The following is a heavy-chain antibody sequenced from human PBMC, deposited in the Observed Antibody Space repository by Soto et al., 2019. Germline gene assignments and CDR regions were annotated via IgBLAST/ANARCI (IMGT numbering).Heavy chain of an antibody. J-gene: IGHJ4*02. CDR1: GGSFSGYY. Sequence: SETLSLTCAVYGGSFSGYYWSWIRQPPGKGLEWIGEINHSGSTNYNPSLKSRVTISVDTSKNQFSLKLSSVTAADTAVYYCARVLYSSGWYRRGDYFDYWGQGTLVTVSS. CDR2: INHSGST. V-gene: IGHV4-34*01. D-gene: IGHD6-19*01. CDR3: ARVLYSSGWYRRGDYFDY.